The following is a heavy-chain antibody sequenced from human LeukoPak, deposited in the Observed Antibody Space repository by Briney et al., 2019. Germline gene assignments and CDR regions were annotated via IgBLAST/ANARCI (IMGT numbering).Heavy chain of an antibody. CDR1: EFSVGSNY. CDR3: ARELYGSGSYYVFDY. D-gene: IGHD3-10*01. Sequence: GGSLRLSCAASEFSVGSNYMTWVRQAPGKGLEWVSLIYSGGSTYYADSVKGRFTISRDNSKNTLYLQMNSLRAEDTAVYYCARELYGSGSYYVFDYWGQGTLVTVSS. J-gene: IGHJ4*02. CDR2: IYSGGST. V-gene: IGHV3-66*01.